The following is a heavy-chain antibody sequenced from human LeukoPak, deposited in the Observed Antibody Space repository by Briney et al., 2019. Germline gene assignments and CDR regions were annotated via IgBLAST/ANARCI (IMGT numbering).Heavy chain of an antibody. CDR1: GYTFTSYG. CDR2: ISAYNGNT. Sequence: ASVKVSCKASGYTFTSYGISWVRQAPGQGLEWMGWISAYNGNTNYAQKLQGRVTMTTDTSTSTAYMELRSLRSDDTAVYYCARSPRGGSGAYYYYGMDVWGQGTTVNVSS. J-gene: IGHJ6*02. V-gene: IGHV1-18*01. D-gene: IGHD1-26*01. CDR3: ARSPRGGSGAYYYYGMDV.